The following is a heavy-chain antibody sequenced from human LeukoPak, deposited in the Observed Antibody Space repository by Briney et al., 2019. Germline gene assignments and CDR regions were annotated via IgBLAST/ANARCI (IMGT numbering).Heavy chain of an antibody. CDR2: IIPIFGTA. V-gene: IGHV1-69*05. J-gene: IGHJ4*02. CDR3: ATAAYYYDSSGYCHDY. CDR1: GGTFSSYA. Sequence: GASVKVSCKASGGTFSSYAISWVRQAPGQGLEWMGGIIPIFGTANYAQKFQGRVTITTDESTSTAYMELSSLRSEDTAVYYCATAAYYYDSSGYCHDYWGQGTLVTVSS. D-gene: IGHD3-22*01.